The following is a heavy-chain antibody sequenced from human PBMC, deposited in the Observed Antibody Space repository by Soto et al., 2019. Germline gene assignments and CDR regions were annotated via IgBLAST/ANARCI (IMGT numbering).Heavy chain of an antibody. J-gene: IGHJ5*02. V-gene: IGHV3-9*01. Sequence: PGGSLRLSCAPSGFTFDDYAMHWVRQAPGKGLEWVSGISWNSGSIGYADSVKGRFTISRDNAKNSLYLQMNSLRAEDTALYYCAKGRVVVAATGWFDPWGQGTLVTVSS. CDR3: AKGRVVVAATGWFDP. D-gene: IGHD2-15*01. CDR2: ISWNSGSI. CDR1: GFTFDDYA.